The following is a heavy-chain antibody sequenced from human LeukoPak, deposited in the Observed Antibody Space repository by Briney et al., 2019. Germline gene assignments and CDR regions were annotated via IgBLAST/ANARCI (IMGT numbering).Heavy chain of an antibody. J-gene: IGHJ6*02. CDR3: ARDRHCVNGVCHSPPGMDV. CDR1: GFILNDYG. V-gene: IGHV3-33*01. Sequence: PGGSLRLSCAASGFILNDYGMHWVRQAPGKGLEWVADIWFDKNQHFADSVKGRFAISRDKSKNTVYLQVNSLRAEDTAVYYCARDRHCVNGVCHSPPGMDVWGQGTTVTVSS. CDR2: IWFDKNQ. D-gene: IGHD2-8*01.